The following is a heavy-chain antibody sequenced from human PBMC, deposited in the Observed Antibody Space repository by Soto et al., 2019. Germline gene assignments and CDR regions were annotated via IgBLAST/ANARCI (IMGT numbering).Heavy chain of an antibody. J-gene: IGHJ3*02. CDR2: IDHSGST. V-gene: IGHV4-4*02. CDR1: GVSLNNPNW. CDR3: ARGIFYAFDI. Sequence: QVQLQESGPGLVKPSGTLSLTCAVSGVSLNNPNWWAWVRQAPGKGLEWIGEIDHSGSTNYNPSLNSRVTISLDRSKNQFSLKLSSVAAADTAVYYCARGIFYAFDIWGQGTMVTVSS. D-gene: IGHD3-9*01.